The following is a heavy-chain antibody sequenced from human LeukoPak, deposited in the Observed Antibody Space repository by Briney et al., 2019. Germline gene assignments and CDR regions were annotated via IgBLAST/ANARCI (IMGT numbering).Heavy chain of an antibody. D-gene: IGHD3-22*01. CDR1: GFTFSSYS. V-gene: IGHV3-21*01. Sequence: GGSLRLSCAASGFTFSSYSMNWVRQAPGKGLEWVSSISSSSSYIYYADSVKGRFTISRDNAKNSLYLQMNSLRAEDTAVYYCARAFYDIGIDAFDIWGQGTMVTVSS. CDR3: ARAFYDIGIDAFDI. CDR2: ISSSSSYI. J-gene: IGHJ3*02.